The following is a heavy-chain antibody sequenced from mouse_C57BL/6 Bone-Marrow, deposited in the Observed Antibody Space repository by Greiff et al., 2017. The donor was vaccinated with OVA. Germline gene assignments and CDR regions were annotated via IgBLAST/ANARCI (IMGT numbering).Heavy chain of an antibody. J-gene: IGHJ4*01. V-gene: IGHV1-64*01. CDR1: GYTFTSYW. CDR3: ASEGSDAYDYAMDY. Sequence: QVQLKQPGAELVKPGASVKLSCKASGYTFTSYWMHWVKQRPGQGLEWIGMIHPNSGSTNYNEKFKSKATLTVDKSSSTAYMQLSSLTSEDSAVDYCASEGSDAYDYAMDYWGQGTSVTVSS. CDR2: IHPNSGST.